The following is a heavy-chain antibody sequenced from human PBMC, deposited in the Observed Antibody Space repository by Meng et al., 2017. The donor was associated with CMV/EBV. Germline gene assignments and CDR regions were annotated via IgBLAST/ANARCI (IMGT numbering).Heavy chain of an antibody. CDR1: GFTFNNYW. J-gene: IGHJ5*02. CDR3: ARDTPRNAFDP. V-gene: IGHV3-74*01. CDR2: VDDGGRDV. D-gene: IGHD2-15*01. Sequence: GESLKISCAASGFTFNNYWMHWVRQPPGGGLVWLSRVDDGGRDVIYADSVKGRFTVSRDNARNTIYLQMNDLRDEDTALYYCARDTPRNAFDPWGQGTPVTVSS.